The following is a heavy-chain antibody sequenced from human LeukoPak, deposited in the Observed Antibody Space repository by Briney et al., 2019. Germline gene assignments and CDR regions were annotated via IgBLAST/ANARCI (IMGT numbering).Heavy chain of an antibody. V-gene: IGHV3-74*01. Sequence: SGGSLSLSCAASGFTFRSYWMHWVRQAPGKGLMWVSHINTDGSNTNYADFAKGRFTISRDNAKNTLYLQMNSLRTEDTASYYCARDYNWGSDAFDLWGQGTMVIVST. J-gene: IGHJ3*01. CDR2: INTDGSNT. CDR1: GFTFRSYW. CDR3: ARDYNWGSDAFDL. D-gene: IGHD1-1*01.